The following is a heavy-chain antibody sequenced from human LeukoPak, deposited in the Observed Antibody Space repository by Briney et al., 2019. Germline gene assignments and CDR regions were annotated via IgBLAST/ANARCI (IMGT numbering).Heavy chain of an antibody. V-gene: IGHV1-2*04. CDR2: INPNSGGT. J-gene: IGHJ4*02. CDR3: ARALGSGKHRTYYFDY. CDR1: GGTFSSYA. Sequence: ASVKVSSKASGGTFSSYAISWVRQAPGQGLEWMGWINPNSGGTNYAQKFQGWVTMTRDTSISTAYMELSRLRSDDTAVYYCARALGSGKHRTYYFDYWGQGTLVTVSS. D-gene: IGHD3-10*01.